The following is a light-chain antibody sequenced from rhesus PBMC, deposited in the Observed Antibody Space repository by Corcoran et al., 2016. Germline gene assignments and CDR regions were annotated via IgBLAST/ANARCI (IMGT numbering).Light chain of an antibody. CDR3: QQYNSRPPT. Sequence: DIQMTQSPSSLSASVGDTVTITCRASQGISSWLAWYQQKPGKAPKLLLYKAYSLQSGVPSRFSGSGSWTDFILTIRSLQSEDFATYYCQQYNSRPPTFGQGTKVEIK. CDR1: QGISSW. CDR2: KAY. J-gene: IGKJ1*01. V-gene: IGKV1-21*01.